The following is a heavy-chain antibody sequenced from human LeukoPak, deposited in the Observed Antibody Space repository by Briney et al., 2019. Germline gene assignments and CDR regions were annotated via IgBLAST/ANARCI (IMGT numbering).Heavy chain of an antibody. CDR1: GFTFRTYS. CDR3: ATPFDY. CDR2: ISSDSGTL. Sequence: PGGSLRLSCAASGFTFRTYSINWVRQAPGKGLEWVSYISSDSGTLYYADSVKGRFTISRNNAKNLLYLLMNSLRAEDTAVCYCATPFDYWGQGTLVTVSS. J-gene: IGHJ4*02. V-gene: IGHV3-48*01.